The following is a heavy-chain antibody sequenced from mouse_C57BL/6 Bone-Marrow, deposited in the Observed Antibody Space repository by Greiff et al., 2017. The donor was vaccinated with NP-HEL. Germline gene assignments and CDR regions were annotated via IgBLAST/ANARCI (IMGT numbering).Heavy chain of an antibody. Sequence: EVKLVESGGDLVKPGGSLKLSCAASGFTISSYGMSWVRQTPDKRLEWVATISSGGSYTYYPDSVKGRFTISRDNAKNTLYLQMSSLKSEDTAMYYCASPYDYDVAWFAYWGQGTLVTVSA. CDR2: ISSGGSYT. CDR3: ASPYDYDVAWFAY. D-gene: IGHD2-4*01. CDR1: GFTISSYG. V-gene: IGHV5-6*01. J-gene: IGHJ3*01.